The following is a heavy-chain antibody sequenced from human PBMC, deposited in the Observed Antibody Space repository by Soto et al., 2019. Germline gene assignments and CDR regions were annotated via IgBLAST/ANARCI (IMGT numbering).Heavy chain of an antibody. CDR3: AREDGLTGTYDY. V-gene: IGHV1-2*04. J-gene: IGHJ4*02. Sequence: QVQLVQSGAEVKKPGASVKVSCKASGYTFTGYYMHWVRQAPGQRLEWMGWINPNSGGTNYAQKFQGWVTMTRDTSISTDYMELSRLRSDDTAVYYCAREDGLTGTYDYWGQGTLVTVSS. D-gene: IGHD7-27*01. CDR1: GYTFTGYY. CDR2: INPNSGGT.